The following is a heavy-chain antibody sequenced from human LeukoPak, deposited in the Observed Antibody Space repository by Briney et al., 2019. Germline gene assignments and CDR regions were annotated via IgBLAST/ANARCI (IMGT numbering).Heavy chain of an antibody. J-gene: IGHJ3*02. CDR1: GGTFSSYT. CDR2: IIPILGIA. CDR3: AREPRDSIVGASDAFDI. Sequence: SVKVSCKASGGTFSSYTISWVRQAPGQGLEWMGRIIPILGIANYAQKFQGRVTITADESTSTAYMELSSLRSEDTAVYYCAREPRDSIVGASDAFDIWGQGTMVTVSS. D-gene: IGHD1-26*01. V-gene: IGHV1-69*04.